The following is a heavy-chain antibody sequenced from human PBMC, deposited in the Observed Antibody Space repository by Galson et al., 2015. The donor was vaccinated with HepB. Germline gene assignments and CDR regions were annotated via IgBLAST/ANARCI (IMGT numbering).Heavy chain of an antibody. J-gene: IGHJ5*02. CDR3: ARDLHGYSSRGVWFDP. CDR2: IIPIFGTA. V-gene: IGHV1-69*13. Sequence: SVKVSCKASGGTFSSYAVSWVRQAPGQGLEWMGGIIPIFGTANYAQKFQGRVTITADESTCTAYMELSSLRSEDTAVYYCARDLHGYSSRGVWFDPWGQGTLVTVSS. D-gene: IGHD6-19*01. CDR1: GGTFSSYA.